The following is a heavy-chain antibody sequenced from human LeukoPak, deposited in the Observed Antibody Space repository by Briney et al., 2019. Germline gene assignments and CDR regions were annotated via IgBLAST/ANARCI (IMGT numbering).Heavy chain of an antibody. J-gene: IGHJ5*02. V-gene: IGHV3-66*02. CDR1: GFTVSSKY. Sequence: GGSLRLSCAASGFTVSSKYMSWGRQAPGKGLEWVSVIFSGDNTYYADSVKGRFTISRDNSKNPMYLQMNSLRAEDTAVYYCARDFGRGYCSSTSCYGWFDPWGQGTLVTVSS. D-gene: IGHD2-2*01. CDR2: IFSGDNT. CDR3: ARDFGRGYCSSTSCYGWFDP.